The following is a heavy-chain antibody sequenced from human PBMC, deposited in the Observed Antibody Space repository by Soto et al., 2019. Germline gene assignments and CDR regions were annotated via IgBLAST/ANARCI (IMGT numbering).Heavy chain of an antibody. Sequence: ASVKVSCKASGYTFTSYGISWVRQAPGQGLEWMGWISAYNGNTNYVQKLQGRVTMTTDTSTSTAYMELRSLRSDDTAVYYCARDLLDIVVVVAATRHNWFDPWGQGTLVTVSS. V-gene: IGHV1-18*01. J-gene: IGHJ5*02. CDR1: GYTFTSYG. D-gene: IGHD2-15*01. CDR3: ARDLLDIVVVVAATRHNWFDP. CDR2: ISAYNGNT.